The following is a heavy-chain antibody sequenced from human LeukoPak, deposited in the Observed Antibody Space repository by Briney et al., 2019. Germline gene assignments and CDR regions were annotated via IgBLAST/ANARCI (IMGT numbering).Heavy chain of an antibody. CDR2: IIPILGIA. CDR3: AVDRLYYYDSSGYGSFDY. D-gene: IGHD3-22*01. V-gene: IGHV1-69*04. CDR1: GGTFSSYA. J-gene: IGHJ4*02. Sequence: ASVKVSCKASGGTFSSYAISWVQQAPGQGLEWMGRIIPILGIANYAQKFQGRVTITADKSTSTAYMELSSLRSEDTAVYYCAVDRLYYYDSSGYGSFDYWGQGTLVTVSS.